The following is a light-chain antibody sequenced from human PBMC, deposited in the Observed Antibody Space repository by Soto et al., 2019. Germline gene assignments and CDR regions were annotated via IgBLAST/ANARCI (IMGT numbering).Light chain of an antibody. CDR1: SSNIGSNT. CDR2: NNN. Sequence: QSALTQPPSAPGTPGQRVTISCSGSSSNIGSNTVNWYQQLPGTAPKLLIYNNNQRPSGVPDRFSGSKSGTSASLAISGLQSEDEADYYCAAWDDSLNGYVFATGTKVTVL. J-gene: IGLJ1*01. V-gene: IGLV1-44*01. CDR3: AAWDDSLNGYV.